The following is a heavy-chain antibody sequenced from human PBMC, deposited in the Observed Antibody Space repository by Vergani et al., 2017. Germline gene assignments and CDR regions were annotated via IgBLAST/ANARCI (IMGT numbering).Heavy chain of an antibody. CDR2: IYPGDSDT. CDR1: GYSFTSYW. Sequence: EVQLVQSGAEVKKPGESLKISCKGSGYSFTSYWIGWVRQMPGKGLEWMGIIYPGDSDTRYSPSFQGQVTISADKSISTAYLQWSSLKASDTAMYYCARPPIMVRGEYDAFDIWGQGTMVTVSS. V-gene: IGHV5-51*01. CDR3: ARPPIMVRGEYDAFDI. D-gene: IGHD3-10*01. J-gene: IGHJ3*02.